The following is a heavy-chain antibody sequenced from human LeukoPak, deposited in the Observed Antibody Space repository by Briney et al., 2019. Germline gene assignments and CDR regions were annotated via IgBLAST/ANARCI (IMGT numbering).Heavy chain of an antibody. D-gene: IGHD5-18*01. CDR1: GFTLSSHA. J-gene: IGHJ4*02. V-gene: IGHV3-23*01. CDR2: IRCSGGST. CDR3: AKLDTAMVGNFDY. Sequence: PGGSLLLSCAAYGFTLSSHAMSWGRQAPGKGLERVQAIRCSGGSTYYADSVKGRFTISRDNSKNTLYLQMNSLRAEDTAVYYCAKLDTAMVGNFDYWGQGTLVTVSS.